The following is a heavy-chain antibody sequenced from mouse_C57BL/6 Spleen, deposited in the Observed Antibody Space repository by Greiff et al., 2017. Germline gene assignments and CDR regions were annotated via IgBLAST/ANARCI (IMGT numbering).Heavy chain of an antibody. Sequence: QVQLQQSGAELARPGASVKLSCKASGYTFTSYGISWVKQRPGQGLEWIGEIYPRSGNTYYNEKFKGKATLTADKSSSTAYMELRRLTSEDSAVYVCARADGSSYLYWYFDVWGTGTTVTVSS. V-gene: IGHV1-81*01. D-gene: IGHD1-1*01. J-gene: IGHJ1*03. CDR2: IYPRSGNT. CDR1: GYTFTSYG. CDR3: ARADGSSYLYWYFDV.